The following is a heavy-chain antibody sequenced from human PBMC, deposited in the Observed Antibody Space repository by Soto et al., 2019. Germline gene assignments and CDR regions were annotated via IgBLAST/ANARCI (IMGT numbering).Heavy chain of an antibody. CDR2: INSDGSIT. CDR1: GFTFSSYW. CDR3: ARGGGAGYYMDV. J-gene: IGHJ6*03. V-gene: IGHV3-74*01. Sequence: EVQLVESGGGLVQPGGSLRLSCAASGFTFSSYWMHWVRQAPGKGLVWVSRINSDGSITSYADSVKGRFTISRDNAKNTLYLQMTSPRAEDTAVYYCARGGGAGYYMDVWGKGTTVTVSS. D-gene: IGHD1-26*01.